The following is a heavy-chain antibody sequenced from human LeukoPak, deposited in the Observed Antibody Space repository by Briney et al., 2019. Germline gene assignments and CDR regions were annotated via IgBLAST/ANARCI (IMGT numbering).Heavy chain of an antibody. V-gene: IGHV4-39*01. D-gene: IGHD5-24*01. CDR2: IYYSGST. J-gene: IGHJ3*02. CDR3: ARPQRWPQTTAAFDI. CDR1: GGSISSSSYY. Sequence: SETLSLTCTVSGGSISSSSYYWGWIRQPPGKGLEWIGSIYYSGSTYYNPSLKSRVTISVDTSKNQFSLKLSSVTAADTAVYYCARPQRWPQTTAAFDIWGQGTMVTVSS.